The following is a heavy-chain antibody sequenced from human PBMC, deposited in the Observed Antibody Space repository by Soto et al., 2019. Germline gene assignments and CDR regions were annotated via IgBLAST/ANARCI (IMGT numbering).Heavy chain of an antibody. CDR3: ATLPHCSSTSCYTGWFDP. CDR1: GFTFSSYS. CDR2: ISSSSSYI. Sequence: GGSLRLSCAASGFTFSSYSMNWVRQAPGKGLEWVSSISSSSSYIYYADSVRGRFTISRDNAKNSLYLQMNSLRAEDTAVYYCATLPHCSSTSCYTGWFDPWGQGTLVTVSS. D-gene: IGHD2-2*02. J-gene: IGHJ5*02. V-gene: IGHV3-21*01.